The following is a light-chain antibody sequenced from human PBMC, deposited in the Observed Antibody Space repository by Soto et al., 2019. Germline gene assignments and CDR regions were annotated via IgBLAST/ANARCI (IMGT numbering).Light chain of an antibody. J-gene: IGKJ5*01. CDR1: QRISSSY. V-gene: IGKV3-20*01. CDR2: GAS. Sequence: EIVLTQSPGTLSLSPGERDTLSCRSSQRISSSYFAWYQKKPGQPPRLLIYGASSRATGIPDSFSGSGSGTNFTLTISRLEPEDFAVYYCQQYSSSLTFGQGTRVEIK. CDR3: QQYSSSLT.